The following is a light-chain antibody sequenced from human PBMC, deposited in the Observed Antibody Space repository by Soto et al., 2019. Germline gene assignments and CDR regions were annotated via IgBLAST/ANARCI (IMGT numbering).Light chain of an antibody. CDR3: CSYAGSSPYV. CDR2: EGS. Sequence: QSALTQPASVSGSPGQSITISCTGTSSDVGTYNLVSWYQHHPGKAPKLMIYEGSKRPSGGSNRFSGSKSGNTASLTISGLQAEDEADYYRCSYAGSSPYVFGTGTKLTVL. J-gene: IGLJ1*01. CDR1: SSDVGTYNL. V-gene: IGLV2-23*01.